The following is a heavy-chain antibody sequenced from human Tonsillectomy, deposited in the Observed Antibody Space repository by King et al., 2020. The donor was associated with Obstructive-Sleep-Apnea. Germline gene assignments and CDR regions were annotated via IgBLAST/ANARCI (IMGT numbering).Heavy chain of an antibody. CDR2: IYWDDDK. CDR1: GFSLSTNGEG. J-gene: IGHJ4*02. CDR3: AHGGPLAYYFDS. V-gene: IGHV2-5*02. Sequence: TLKESGPKLVKPTQTLTLTCTFSGFSLSTNGEGVGWIRQPPGKALEWLALIYWDDDKRYSPSLKSSLTITKDTSKNQVVLTMTNMDPVDTATYYCAHGGPLAYYFDSWGQGTLVTVSS. D-gene: IGHD3-3*02.